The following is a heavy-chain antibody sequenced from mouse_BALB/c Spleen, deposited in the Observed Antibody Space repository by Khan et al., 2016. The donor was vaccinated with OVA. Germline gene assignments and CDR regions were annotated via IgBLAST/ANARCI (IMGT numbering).Heavy chain of an antibody. V-gene: IGHV3-2*02. J-gene: IGHJ3*01. Sequence: GWEPGLVKPSQSRSLTCTFTGYSFTSDYAWNWSRQFPGNKLEWLGYITSSVATSYNPSLKSRISITRDTSKNQFFLQLNSVTTEDTATYYCARLYGNPFAYWGQGTLVTVSA. CDR3: ARLYGNPFAY. CDR2: ITSSVAT. D-gene: IGHD2-10*02. CDR1: GYSFTSDYA.